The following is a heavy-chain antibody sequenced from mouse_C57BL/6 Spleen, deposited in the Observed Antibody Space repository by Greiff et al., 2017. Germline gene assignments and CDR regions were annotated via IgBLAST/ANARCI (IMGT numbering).Heavy chain of an antibody. CDR2: IYPGDGDT. D-gene: IGHD2-2*01. J-gene: IGHJ4*01. CDR3: ARGGYPSWAMDY. V-gene: IGHV1-80*01. Sequence: VQLQESGAELVKPGASVKISCKASGYAFSSYWMNWVKQRPGQGLEWIGQIYPGDGDTNYNGKFKGKATLTADKSSSTAYMQLSSLTSEDSAVYCCARGGYPSWAMDYWGQGTSVTVSS. CDR1: GYAFSSYW.